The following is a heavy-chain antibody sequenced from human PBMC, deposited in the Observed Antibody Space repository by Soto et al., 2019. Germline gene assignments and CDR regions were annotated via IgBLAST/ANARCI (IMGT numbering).Heavy chain of an antibody. D-gene: IGHD1-26*01. Sequence: GGSLRLSCAASGFTFSSYGMHWVRQAPGKGLEWVAVIWYDGSNKYYADSVKGRFTISRDNSKNTLYLQMNSLRAEDTAVYYCARAAMGATLDNIMNSYFDYWGQGTLVTVSS. CDR2: IWYDGSNK. CDR3: ARAAMGATLDNIMNSYFDY. CDR1: GFTFSSYG. J-gene: IGHJ4*02. V-gene: IGHV3-33*01.